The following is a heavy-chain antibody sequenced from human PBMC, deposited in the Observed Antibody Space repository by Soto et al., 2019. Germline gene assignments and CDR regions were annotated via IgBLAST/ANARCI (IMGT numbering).Heavy chain of an antibody. D-gene: IGHD5-18*01. V-gene: IGHV1-46*01. CDR1: GYTFTSYY. CDR3: ARDLPHNSYGYYYGMDV. J-gene: IGHJ6*02. Sequence: ASVKVSCKASGYTFTSYYMHWVRQAPGQGLEWMGIINPSGGSTSYAQKFQGRVTMTRDTSTSTVYMELSSLRSEDTAVYYCARDLPHNSYGYYYGMDVWGQGTTVTVS. CDR2: INPSGGST.